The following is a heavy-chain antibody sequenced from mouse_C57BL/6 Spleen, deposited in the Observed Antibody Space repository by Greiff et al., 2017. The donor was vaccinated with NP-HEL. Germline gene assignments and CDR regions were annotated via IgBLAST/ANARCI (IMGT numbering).Heavy chain of an antibody. D-gene: IGHD1-1*01. CDR3: TGNYYGSSFTWFAY. J-gene: IGHJ3*01. CDR1: GFTFSNYW. V-gene: IGHV6-3*01. Sequence: EVKVVESGGGLVQPGGSMKLSCVASGFTFSNYWMNWVRQSPEKGLEWVAQIRLKSDNYATPYAESVKGRFTISRDDSKSSVYLQMNNLRAEDTGIYYCTGNYYGSSFTWFAYWGQGTLVTVSA. CDR2: IRLKSDNYAT.